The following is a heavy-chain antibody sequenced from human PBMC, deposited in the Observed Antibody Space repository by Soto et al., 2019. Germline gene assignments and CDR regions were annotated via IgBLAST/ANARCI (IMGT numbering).Heavy chain of an antibody. CDR2: ISYDGSNK. V-gene: IGHV3-30*18. CDR3: AKDRPGSPVVATSAFDI. J-gene: IGHJ3*02. Sequence: QVQLVESGGGVVQPGRSLRLSCAASGFTFSSYGMHWVRQAPGKGLEWVAVISYDGSNKYYADSVKGRFTISRDYSKNTLYLQMNSLRAEDTAVYYCAKDRPGSPVVATSAFDIWGQGTMVTVSS. CDR1: GFTFSSYG. D-gene: IGHD5-12*01.